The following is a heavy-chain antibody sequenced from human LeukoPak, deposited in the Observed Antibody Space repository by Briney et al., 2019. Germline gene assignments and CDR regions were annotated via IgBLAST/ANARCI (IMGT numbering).Heavy chain of an antibody. CDR2: IYPGDSDT. D-gene: IGHD3-22*01. J-gene: IGHJ4*02. CDR1: GYSLTSYW. V-gene: IGHV5-51*01. Sequence: GESLKISCKGSGYSLTSYWIGWVRQMPGKGLEWMGIIYPGDSDTRYSPSFQGQVTISADKSISTAYLQWSSLKASDTAMYYCARLSYYYDSSGYSSPVTYYFDYWGQGTLVTVSS. CDR3: ARLSYYYDSSGYSSPVTYYFDY.